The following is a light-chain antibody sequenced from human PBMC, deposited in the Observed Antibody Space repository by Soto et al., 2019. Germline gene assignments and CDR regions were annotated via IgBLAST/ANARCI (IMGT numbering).Light chain of an antibody. CDR3: QQYGTSPPS. CDR1: QSVSTNY. Sequence: EIVLTQSPGPLSLSPGERATLSCRASQSVSTNYLAWYQQKPGQAPRLLIYGASFRATGIPDRFSGRGSGTDFTLTISRLEPEDFAVYYCQQYGTSPPSFGQGTRLEIK. V-gene: IGKV3-20*01. CDR2: GAS. J-gene: IGKJ5*01.